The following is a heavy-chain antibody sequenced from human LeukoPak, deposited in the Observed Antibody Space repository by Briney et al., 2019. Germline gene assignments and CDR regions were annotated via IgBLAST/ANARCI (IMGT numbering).Heavy chain of an antibody. CDR2: ISGSGGST. Sequence: GGSLRLSCTASGFTFSSYAMSWVRQAPGKGLEWVSAISGSGGSTYYADSVKGRFTISRDNSKNTLYLQMNSLRAEDTAVYYCAKDRGNYYDSSGYSFWGQGTLVTVSS. J-gene: IGHJ4*02. V-gene: IGHV3-23*01. CDR3: AKDRGNYYDSSGYSF. CDR1: GFTFSSYA. D-gene: IGHD3-22*01.